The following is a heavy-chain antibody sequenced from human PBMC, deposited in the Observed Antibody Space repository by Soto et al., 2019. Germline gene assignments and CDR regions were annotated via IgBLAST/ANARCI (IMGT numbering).Heavy chain of an antibody. CDR1: GYRFSSYW. Sequence: PGESLKISCQGSGYRFSSYWIAWVRQMPGKGLEWMGIIYPGDSDTIYSPSFQGQVTFSVDKSTSTAYLQWSSLKASDTAMYYCARQGSNGAYYYYGMDVWGKGPRSPSPQ. CDR3: ARQGSNGAYYYYGMDV. D-gene: IGHD2-8*01. V-gene: IGHV5-51*01. J-gene: IGHJ6*01. CDR2: IYPGDSDT.